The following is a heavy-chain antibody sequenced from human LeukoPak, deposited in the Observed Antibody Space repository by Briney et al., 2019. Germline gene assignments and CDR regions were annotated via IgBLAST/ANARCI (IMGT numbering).Heavy chain of an antibody. J-gene: IGHJ6*02. CDR3: AKGDNDCSGGSCYPKYYYYYYGMDV. V-gene: IGHV3-23*01. CDR1: GFSFSSYP. Sequence: GGSLRLPCAASGFSFSSYPMSWVRQAPGKGLEWVSAINPGGGSTYYADSVKGRFTISRDNSKNTLYLQMNSLRAEDTAVYYCAKGDNDCSGGSCYPKYYYYYYGMDVWGQGTTVTVSS. CDR2: INPGGGST. D-gene: IGHD2-15*01.